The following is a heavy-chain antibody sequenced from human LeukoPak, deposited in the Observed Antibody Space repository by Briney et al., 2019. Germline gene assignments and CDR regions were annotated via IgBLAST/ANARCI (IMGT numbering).Heavy chain of an antibody. V-gene: IGHV1-24*01. CDR3: ARDVTPQYGAVAGTVDDAFDI. D-gene: IGHD6-19*01. Sequence: ASVKVSCKVSGYTLTELSMHWVRQAPGKGLEWMGGFDPKDGETIYAQKFQGRVTITTDESTSTAYMELSSLRSEDTAVYYCARDVTPQYGAVAGTVDDAFDIWGQGTMVTVSS. CDR1: GYTLTELS. CDR2: FDPKDGET. J-gene: IGHJ3*02.